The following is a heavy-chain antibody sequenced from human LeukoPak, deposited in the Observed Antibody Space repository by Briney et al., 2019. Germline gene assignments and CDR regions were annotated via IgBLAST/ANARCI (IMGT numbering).Heavy chain of an antibody. Sequence: ASVKVSCKASGYTFSDYFMHWVRQAPGQGLEWMGIINPSGGSASYAQKFRGRVTMTTDTSTSTAYMELRSLRSDDTAVYYCARDFYDILTEYWFDPWGQGTLVTVSS. J-gene: IGHJ5*02. V-gene: IGHV1-46*01. CDR1: GYTFSDYF. CDR2: INPSGGSA. CDR3: ARDFYDILTEYWFDP. D-gene: IGHD3-9*01.